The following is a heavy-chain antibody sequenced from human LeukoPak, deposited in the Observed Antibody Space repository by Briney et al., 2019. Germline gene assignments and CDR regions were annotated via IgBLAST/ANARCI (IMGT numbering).Heavy chain of an antibody. CDR1: GYTFTPYY. J-gene: IGHJ4*02. V-gene: IGHV1-2*02. Sequence: APVKVSCKPSGYTFTPYYIQRVRQAPGQGLEWMGWINVNSGSTKYAQKFQGRVTLTRDTSISTAYMELSRLRSDDTAVFYCARDGLGAAAGTPGYWGQGTLVTASS. CDR3: ARDGLGAAAGTPGY. CDR2: INVNSGST. D-gene: IGHD6-13*01.